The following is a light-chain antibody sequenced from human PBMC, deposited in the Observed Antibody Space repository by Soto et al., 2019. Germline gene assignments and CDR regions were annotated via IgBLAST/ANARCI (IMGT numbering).Light chain of an antibody. CDR2: GAS. CDR3: QQLDSFTIK. V-gene: IGKV3-15*01. J-gene: IGKJ5*01. Sequence: IVITNPPATLLGAALYIATLSFRASQSVSSNLAWYQQKPGQAPRLLIYGASTRATGIPARFSGAGSGTDFTLTISSLHPEDFASYYCQQLDSFTIKFGQGTLPEIK. CDR1: QSVSSN.